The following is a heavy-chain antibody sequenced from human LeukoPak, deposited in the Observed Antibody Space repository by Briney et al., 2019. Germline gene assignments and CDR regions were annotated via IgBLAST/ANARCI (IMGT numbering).Heavy chain of an antibody. J-gene: IGHJ4*02. Sequence: GGSLRLSCAASDFTVSSNYMNWVRQAPGKGLEWVSLIYNSDTTYYADSVKGRFTISRDNSKNTLYLQMNSLRAEDTAVYYCASASRYYDSRGYYHPYFDNWGQGTLVTVSS. CDR1: DFTVSSNY. CDR3: ASASRYYDSRGYYHPYFDN. CDR2: IYNSDTT. D-gene: IGHD3-22*01. V-gene: IGHV3-53*01.